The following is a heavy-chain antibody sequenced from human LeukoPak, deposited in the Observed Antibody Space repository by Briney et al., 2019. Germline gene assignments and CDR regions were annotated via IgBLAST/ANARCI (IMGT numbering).Heavy chain of an antibody. CDR2: INWNGGSR. CDR3: ARGPRYSYPFDY. V-gene: IGHV3-20*04. D-gene: IGHD5-18*01. Sequence: GGSLRLSCAASGFNFDDYVMSWVRQAPGKGLEWVSGINWNGGSRGYADSVKGRFTISRDNAKNSLYLQMNSLRAEDTALYYCARGPRYSYPFDYWGQGTLVTVSS. J-gene: IGHJ4*02. CDR1: GFNFDDYV.